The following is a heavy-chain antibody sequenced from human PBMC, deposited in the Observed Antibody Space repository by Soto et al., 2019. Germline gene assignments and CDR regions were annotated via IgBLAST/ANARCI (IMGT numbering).Heavy chain of an antibody. CDR3: AKASDYGA. D-gene: IGHD3-16*01. J-gene: IGHJ4*02. Sequence: QVQLVESGGGVVQPGRSLRLSCAASGFTFSSYGMHWVRQAPGKGLEWVAVISYDGSNKYYADSVKGRFTISRDNSKNTLYLQMNSLRAEDTAGYYCAKASDYGAWGQGTLVTVSS. CDR1: GFTFSSYG. V-gene: IGHV3-30*18. CDR2: ISYDGSNK.